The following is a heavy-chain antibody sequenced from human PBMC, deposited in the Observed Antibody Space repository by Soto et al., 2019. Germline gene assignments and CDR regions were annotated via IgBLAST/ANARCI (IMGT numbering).Heavy chain of an antibody. D-gene: IGHD1-26*01. CDR2: FDPEDGET. Sequence: GASVKVSSKVSGYTLTELFIHWLRNSPGKGLEWMGGFDPEDGETIYAQKFQGRVTMTADKSTSTAYMELSSLRSEDTAVYYCARGDRQPGTYYEDWGRGPLVTVSS. CDR1: GYTLTELF. V-gene: IGHV1-24*01. J-gene: IGHJ4*01. CDR3: ARGDRQPGTYYED.